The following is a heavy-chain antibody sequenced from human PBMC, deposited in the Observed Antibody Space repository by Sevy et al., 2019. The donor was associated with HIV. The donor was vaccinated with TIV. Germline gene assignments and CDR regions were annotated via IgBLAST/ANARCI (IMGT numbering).Heavy chain of an antibody. CDR2: MNPNSGQT. Sequence: ASVKVSCTASGYTFTNLDINWVRQAPGQGLEWMGWMNPNSGQTSYALKFRDRVTMTRDTSIDTAYMELRSLRSDDTAVYYWGRGIEAGIDYWGQGSLVTVSS. J-gene: IGHJ4*02. V-gene: IGHV1-8*01. D-gene: IGHD3-10*01. CDR1: GYTFTNLD. CDR3: GRGIEAGIDY.